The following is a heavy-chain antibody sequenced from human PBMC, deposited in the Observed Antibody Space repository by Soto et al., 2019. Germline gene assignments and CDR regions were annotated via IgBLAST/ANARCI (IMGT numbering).Heavy chain of an antibody. Sequence: QVQLVQSGAEVKKPGASVKVSCKASGYTFTSYGISWVRQAPGQGLEWMGWISAYNGNTNYAQKLQGRVTKTTDTSTSTAYMELRSLRSYDTGVYYCARDWSLLIFDYWGQGTLVTVSS. D-gene: IGHD2-8*01. V-gene: IGHV1-18*01. CDR3: ARDWSLLIFDY. J-gene: IGHJ4*02. CDR1: GYTFTSYG. CDR2: ISAYNGNT.